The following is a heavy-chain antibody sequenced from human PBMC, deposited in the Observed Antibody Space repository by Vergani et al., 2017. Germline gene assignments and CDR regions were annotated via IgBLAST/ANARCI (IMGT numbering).Heavy chain of an antibody. J-gene: IGHJ4*02. V-gene: IGHV3-23*01. CDR1: GFTFSSYA. D-gene: IGHD4-17*01. CDR3: AKASGRTVTTWGHFDY. Sequence: EVQLLESGGGLVQPGGSLRLSCAASGFTFSSYAMSWVRQAPGKGLEWVSAISGNGGSTYYADSVKGRFTISRDNSKNTLFLQMNSLRPEDTAVYFCAKASGRTVTTWGHFDYWGQGTLVTVSS. CDR2: ISGNGGST.